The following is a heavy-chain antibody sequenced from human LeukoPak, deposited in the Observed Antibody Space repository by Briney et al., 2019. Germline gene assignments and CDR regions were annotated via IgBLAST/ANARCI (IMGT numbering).Heavy chain of an antibody. Sequence: SETLSLTCTVSGASISSGRYYWGWLRQPAGKGLERVGRIYTSGSTNYNPSLKSRVSISIYTCKNQFSLKKSSVTAADTAVYYCAREPADPGHLVVLAVVGCMDVGGNGTTVTVSS. V-gene: IGHV4-61*02. CDR2: IYTSGST. D-gene: IGHD2-21*01. CDR1: GASISSGRYY. J-gene: IGHJ6*03. CDR3: AREPADPGHLVVLAVVGCMDV.